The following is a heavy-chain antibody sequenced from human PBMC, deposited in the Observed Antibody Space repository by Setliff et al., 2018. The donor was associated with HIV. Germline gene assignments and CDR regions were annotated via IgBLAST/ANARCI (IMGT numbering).Heavy chain of an antibody. V-gene: IGHV4-39*01. Sequence: SETLSLTCTVSGGSISSSSYYWGWIRQPPGKGLEWTGSIYYSGSTYYNPSLKSRVTISVDTSKNQFSLKLSSVTAADTAVYYCASLDYSYGLDYWGQGTLVTVSS. CDR3: ASLDYSYGLDY. CDR1: GGSISSSSYY. CDR2: IYYSGST. J-gene: IGHJ4*02. D-gene: IGHD5-18*01.